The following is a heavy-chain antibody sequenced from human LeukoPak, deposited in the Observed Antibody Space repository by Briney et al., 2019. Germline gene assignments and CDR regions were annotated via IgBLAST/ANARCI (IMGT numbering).Heavy chain of an antibody. J-gene: IGHJ4*02. CDR2: ISYSGST. CDR1: GGSISSYY. V-gene: IGHV4-59*01. CDR3: ARDRSGLLY. D-gene: IGHD2-15*01. Sequence: SETLSLTCTVSGGSISSYYWSWLRQPPGKGLEWIAYISYSGSTNYNPSLKSRVTISVDTSKNQFSLKLSSVTAADTAVYYCARDRSGLLYWGQGTLVTVSS.